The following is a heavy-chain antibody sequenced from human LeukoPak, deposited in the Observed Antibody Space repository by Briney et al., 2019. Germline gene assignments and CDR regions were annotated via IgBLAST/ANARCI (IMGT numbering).Heavy chain of an antibody. D-gene: IGHD1-26*01. CDR2: MKSIVDGGTT. CDR1: GFIFSNAW. J-gene: IGHJ4*02. V-gene: IGHV3-15*01. Sequence: GSLRLSCAGAGFIFSNAWMGWVRQAPGKGLEWVGRMKSIVDGGTTDYAATVKDRFTISRDDSKTTLYLQMHSLKTEDTAVYYCVTDKPYRGLRTFDYWGQGALVTVSS. CDR3: VTDKPYRGLRTFDY.